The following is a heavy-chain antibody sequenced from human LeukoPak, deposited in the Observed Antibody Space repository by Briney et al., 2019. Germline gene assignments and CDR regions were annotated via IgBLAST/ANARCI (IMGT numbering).Heavy chain of an antibody. V-gene: IGHV3-66*01. Sequence: PGGSLRLSCAASGFTVSNNYMTWVRQAPGKGLEWVSLIYSGGSTYYADSVKGRFTISRDNSKNTVYLQMNSLRAEDTAVYYCAKPIAAAGTDYWGQGTLVTVSS. CDR2: IYSGGST. J-gene: IGHJ4*02. CDR1: GFTVSNNY. D-gene: IGHD6-13*01. CDR3: AKPIAAAGTDY.